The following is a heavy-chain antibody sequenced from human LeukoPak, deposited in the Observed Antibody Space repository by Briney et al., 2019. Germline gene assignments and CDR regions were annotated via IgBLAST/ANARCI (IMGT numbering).Heavy chain of an antibody. J-gene: IGHJ4*02. Sequence: ETLSLTCAVYGGSFSGYYWSWIRQPPGKGLEWIGEINHSGSTNYNPSLKSRVTISVDTSKNQFSLKLSSVTAADTAVYYCAGEGIAAAGRSYWGQGTLVTVSS. CDR3: AGEGIAAAGRSY. D-gene: IGHD6-13*01. CDR2: INHSGST. CDR1: GGSFSGYY. V-gene: IGHV4-34*01.